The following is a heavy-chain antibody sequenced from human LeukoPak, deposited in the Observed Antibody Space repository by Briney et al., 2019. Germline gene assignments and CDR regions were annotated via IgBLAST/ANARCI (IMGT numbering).Heavy chain of an antibody. J-gene: IGHJ6*03. CDR1: GFTFSSYW. Sequence: GGSLRLSCAASGFTFSSYWMHWVRQAPGEGLVWVSCINPDGSSTRYADSVKGRFTISRDNAKNTLYMQMNSLRVEETADYYCVREIAVSTSGDYFYYMDVWGKGTTVTVSS. CDR3: VREIAVSTSGDYFYYMDV. D-gene: IGHD1-1*01. V-gene: IGHV3-74*01. CDR2: INPDGSST.